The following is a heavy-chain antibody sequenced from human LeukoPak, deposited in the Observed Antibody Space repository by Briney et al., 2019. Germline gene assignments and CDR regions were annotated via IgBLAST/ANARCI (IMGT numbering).Heavy chain of an antibody. Sequence: GGSLRLSGAALGFTLSSYAMHWVRQAPGKGRGGGAVISYDGSNKYYADSVKGRFTISRDNSKNTLYLQMNSLRAEDTAVYYCARASTAMAPYYYYMDVWGKGTTVTVSS. CDR1: GFTLSSYA. J-gene: IGHJ6*03. CDR2: ISYDGSNK. CDR3: ARASTAMAPYYYYMDV. D-gene: IGHD5-18*01. V-gene: IGHV3-30*04.